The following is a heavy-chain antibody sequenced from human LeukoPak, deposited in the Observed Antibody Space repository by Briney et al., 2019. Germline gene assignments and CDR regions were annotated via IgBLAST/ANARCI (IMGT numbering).Heavy chain of an antibody. Sequence: PGGSLRLSCAASGFSFSIYEMHWVRQAPGKGLEWVSYISSSGSSIYYADSVKGRFTFSRDNAKNSLYVQMNSLRADDTAVYYCARGSYYDSGAYYHYYFVYWGQRALGTVSS. CDR2: ISSSGSSI. V-gene: IGHV3-48*03. D-gene: IGHD3-22*01. J-gene: IGHJ4*02. CDR3: ARGSYYDSGAYYHYYFVY. CDR1: GFSFSIYE.